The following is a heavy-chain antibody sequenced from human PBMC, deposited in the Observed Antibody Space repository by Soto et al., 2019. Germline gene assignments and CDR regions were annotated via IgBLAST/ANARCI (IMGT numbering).Heavy chain of an antibody. J-gene: IGHJ6*03. Sequence: ASVKVSCRASGYTFTSYYMHWVRQAPGQGLDWMGIINPSGGSTSYAQKFQGRVTMTRDTSTSTVYMELSSLRSEDTAVYFCARDRVLLWFGETPPHYYYYMDVWGKGTTVTVSS. CDR2: INPSGGST. D-gene: IGHD3-10*01. V-gene: IGHV1-46*03. CDR3: ARDRVLLWFGETPPHYYYYMDV. CDR1: GYTFTSYY.